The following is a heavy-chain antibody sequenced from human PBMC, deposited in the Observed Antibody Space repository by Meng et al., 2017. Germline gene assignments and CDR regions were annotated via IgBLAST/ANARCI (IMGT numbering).Heavy chain of an antibody. CDR3: ARVLYSYAPHYYGMDV. J-gene: IGHJ6*02. CDR2: ISYDGSNK. D-gene: IGHD5-18*01. Sequence: VQLVVSGGGVVQPGGSLRLSCAASGVTFSSYAMHWVSQAPGKGLEWVAVISYDGSNKYYADSVKGRFTISRDNSKNTLYLQMNSLRAEDTAVYYCARVLYSYAPHYYGMDVWGQGTTVTVSS. V-gene: IGHV3-30*04. CDR1: GVTFSSYA.